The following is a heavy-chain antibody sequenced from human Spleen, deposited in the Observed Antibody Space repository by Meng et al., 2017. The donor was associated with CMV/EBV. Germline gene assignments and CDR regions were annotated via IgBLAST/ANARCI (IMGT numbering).Heavy chain of an antibody. V-gene: IGHV6-1*01. CDR2: TYYRSKWYN. CDR1: GDSVSTNSAA. CDR3: ASHTYDFWSGYYDEAFDI. J-gene: IGHJ3*02. D-gene: IGHD3-3*01. Sequence: SETLSLTCDISGDSVSTNSAAWNWIRQSPSRGLEWLGRTYYRSKWYNDYVVSVKSRITINPDTSKNQFSLQLNSVTPEDTAVYYCASHTYDFWSGYYDEAFDIWGQGTMVTVSS.